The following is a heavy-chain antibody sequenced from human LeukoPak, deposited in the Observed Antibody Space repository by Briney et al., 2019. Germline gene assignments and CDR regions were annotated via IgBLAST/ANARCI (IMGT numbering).Heavy chain of an antibody. J-gene: IGHJ5*02. D-gene: IGHD3-3*01. CDR1: GFTFSSYW. V-gene: IGHV3-74*01. CDR2: INSDGSST. Sequence: GGSLRLSCAASGFTFSSYWMHWVRQAPGKGLVWVSRINSDGSSTSYADSVKGRFTISRDNAKNTLYLQMNSLRAEDTAVYYCARDRRFLEWLSSSDSWFDPWGQGTLVTVSS. CDR3: ARDRRFLEWLSSSDSWFDP.